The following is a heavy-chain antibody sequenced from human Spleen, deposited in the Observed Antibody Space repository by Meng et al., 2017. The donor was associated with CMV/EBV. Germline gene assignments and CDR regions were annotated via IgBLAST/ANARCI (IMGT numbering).Heavy chain of an antibody. CDR1: GYTFTNYG. J-gene: IGHJ5*02. CDR3: ARVYPAPGFDP. D-gene: IGHD2-2*02. Sequence: SCKASGYTFTNYGISWVRKAPGQGLEWMGWISAYNGNTNYAQKLQGRVTMTTDTSTSTAYMELRSLRSDDTAVYYCARVYPAPGFDPWGQGTLVTVSS. CDR2: ISAYNGNT. V-gene: IGHV1-18*01.